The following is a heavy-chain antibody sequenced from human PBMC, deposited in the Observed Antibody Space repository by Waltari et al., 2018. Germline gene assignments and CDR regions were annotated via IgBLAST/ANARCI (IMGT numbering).Heavy chain of an antibody. D-gene: IGHD2-2*01. CDR3: ARGPPFVVVPAARHSKATHWFAP. CDR1: GGTFSSYA. V-gene: IGHV1-69*13. J-gene: IGHJ5*02. Sequence: QVQLVQSGAEVKKPGSSVKVSCKASGGTFSSYAISWVRQAPGQGLEWMGGIIPIFGTANYEQKFQGRFTITADESTSTAYMELSSLRSEDTAVYYCARGPPFVVVPAARHSKATHWFAPWGQGTLVTVSS. CDR2: IIPIFGTA.